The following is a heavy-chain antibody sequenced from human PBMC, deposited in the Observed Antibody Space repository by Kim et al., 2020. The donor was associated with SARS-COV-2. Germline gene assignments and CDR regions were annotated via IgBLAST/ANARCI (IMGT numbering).Heavy chain of an antibody. Sequence: ASVKVSCKASGYTFTSYYMHWVRQAPGQGLEWMGIINPSGGSTSYAQKFQGRVTMTRDTSTSTVYMELSSLRSEDTAVYYCARELRYSIHNYYYGMDVWGQGTTVTVSS. V-gene: IGHV1-46*01. CDR3: ARELRYSIHNYYYGMDV. CDR2: INPSGGST. D-gene: IGHD6-13*01. CDR1: GYTFTSYY. J-gene: IGHJ6*02.